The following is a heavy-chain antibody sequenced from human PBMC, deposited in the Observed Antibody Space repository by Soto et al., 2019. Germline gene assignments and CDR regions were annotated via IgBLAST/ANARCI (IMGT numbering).Heavy chain of an antibody. J-gene: IGHJ6*03. D-gene: IGHD3-3*01. CDR1: GFSFISYS. CDR3: VRDFGWYFRSGYMDV. CDR2: INEDSSYI. V-gene: IGHV3-21*02. Sequence: EVQLVESGGGLVKPGGSLRLSCAASGFSFISYSMNWVRQAPGKGLEWVSSINEDSSYIYYAHSLRGRFTISRDNAKDSLYRQMNSLRAEDTAVYYCVRDFGWYFRSGYMDVWGDGATVTVSS.